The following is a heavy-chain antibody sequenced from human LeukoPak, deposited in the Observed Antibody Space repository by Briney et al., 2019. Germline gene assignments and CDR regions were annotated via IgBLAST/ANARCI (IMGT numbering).Heavy chain of an antibody. CDR1: GFTFSSYA. D-gene: IGHD6-13*01. CDR2: ISGSGGST. V-gene: IGHV3-23*01. Sequence: PGGSLRLSCAASGFTFSSYAMSWVRQAPGKGLEWVSAISGSGGSTYYADSVKGRFTISRDNSKNTLYLQMNSLRAEDTAVYYCAKDLNPIAAAVDWFDPWGQGTLVTVSS. J-gene: IGHJ5*02. CDR3: AKDLNPIAAAVDWFDP.